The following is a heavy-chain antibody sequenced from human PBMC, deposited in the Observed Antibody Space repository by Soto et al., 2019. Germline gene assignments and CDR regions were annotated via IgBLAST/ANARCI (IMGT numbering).Heavy chain of an antibody. V-gene: IGHV4-30-4*01. CDR2: VYKSATT. J-gene: IGHJ5*01. CDR3: ARGRYCLTGRCFPNWFDS. D-gene: IGHD7-27*01. Sequence: SETLSLTCSVSGDSISNLDYFWAWIRQPPGQALEYIGYVYKSATTYYNPSFESRVAISVDTSKSQFSLNVTSVTAADTAVYFCARGRYCLTGRCFPNWFDSWGQGALVTVSS. CDR1: GDSISNLDYF.